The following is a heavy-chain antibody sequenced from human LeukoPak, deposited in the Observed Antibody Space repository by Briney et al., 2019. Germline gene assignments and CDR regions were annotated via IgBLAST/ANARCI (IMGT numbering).Heavy chain of an antibody. V-gene: IGHV4-4*02. D-gene: IGHD2-2*01. CDR1: GGSISSSNW. CDR2: IYHSGST. Sequence: PSETLSLTCAVSGGSISSSNWWSWVRQPPGKGLEWIGEIYHSGSTNYNPSLKSRVTILQDTSKNQFSLKLTSVTAADTAAYYCARDGGVVVPTAPAVFDIWGQGTVVTVSS. J-gene: IGHJ3*02. CDR3: ARDGGVVVPTAPAVFDI.